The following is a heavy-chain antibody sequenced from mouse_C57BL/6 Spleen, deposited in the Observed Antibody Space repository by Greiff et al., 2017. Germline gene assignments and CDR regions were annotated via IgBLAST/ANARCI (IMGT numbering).Heavy chain of an antibody. CDR3: ARALYGNYDYYAMDY. V-gene: IGHV3-6*01. J-gene: IGHJ4*01. D-gene: IGHD2-1*01. Sequence: ESGPGLVKPSQSLSLTCSVTGYSITSGYYWNWIRQFPGNKLEWMGYISYDGSNNYNPSLKNRISITRDTSKNQFFLKLNSVTTEDTATYYCARALYGNYDYYAMDYWGQGTSVTVSS. CDR1: GYSITSGYY. CDR2: ISYDGSN.